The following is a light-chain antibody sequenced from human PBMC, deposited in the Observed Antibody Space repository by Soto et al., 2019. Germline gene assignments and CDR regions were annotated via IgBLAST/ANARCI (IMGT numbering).Light chain of an antibody. CDR1: QSVSSSY. CDR2: GAS. J-gene: IGKJ1*01. V-gene: IGKV3-20*01. CDR3: QQYGSSRT. Sequence: TQSLATLSVSPRERATLSCRASQSVSSSYLAWYQQKPGQAPRLLIYGASSRATGIPDRFSGSGSGTDFTLTISRLEPEDFAVYYCQQYGSSRTFGQGTKVDI.